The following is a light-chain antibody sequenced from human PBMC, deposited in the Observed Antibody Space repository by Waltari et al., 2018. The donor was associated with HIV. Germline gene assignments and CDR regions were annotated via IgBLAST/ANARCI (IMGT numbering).Light chain of an antibody. CDR2: GNN. CDR3: QSYDSRLSGSRV. V-gene: IGLV1-40*01. J-gene: IGLJ2*01. CDR1: SSNIGAGFD. Sequence: QSVLTQAPSVSGAPGQRVTISCTGTSSNIGAGFDVHWYQQLPGTAPKLLIYGNNNRPSGVPDRFSGSRSGTSASLAITGLQAEDEADYYCQSYDSRLSGSRVFGGGTKLTVL.